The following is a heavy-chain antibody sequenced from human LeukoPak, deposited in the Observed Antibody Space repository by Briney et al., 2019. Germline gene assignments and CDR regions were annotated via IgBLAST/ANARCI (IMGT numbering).Heavy chain of an antibody. D-gene: IGHD1-7*01. CDR2: ISGSGGST. CDR1: GFTFSSYG. Sequence: GRSLRLSCAASGFTFSSYGMHWVRQAPGKGLEWVSGISGSGGSTYYADSVKGRFTISRDNSKNTLYLQMISLRAEDTAVYYCAKDWETGTTPLDAFDIWGQGTMVTVSS. J-gene: IGHJ3*02. V-gene: IGHV3-23*01. CDR3: AKDWETGTTPLDAFDI.